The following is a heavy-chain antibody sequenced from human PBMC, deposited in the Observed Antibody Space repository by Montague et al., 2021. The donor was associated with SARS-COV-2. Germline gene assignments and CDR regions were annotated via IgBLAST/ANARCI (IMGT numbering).Heavy chain of an antibody. Sequence: SETLSLTCTVSGGAISTYFWSWIRQPPGKGLGWIGYIFYSGSTNYSPSLKSRITISVDTSKNQFSLRLTSVTAADTAIYYCARDRQLYNSHSGFDSWGQGILVTVSS. CDR2: IFYSGST. CDR3: ARDRQLYNSHSGFDS. CDR1: GGAISTYF. J-gene: IGHJ4*02. V-gene: IGHV4-59*01. D-gene: IGHD3-3*01.